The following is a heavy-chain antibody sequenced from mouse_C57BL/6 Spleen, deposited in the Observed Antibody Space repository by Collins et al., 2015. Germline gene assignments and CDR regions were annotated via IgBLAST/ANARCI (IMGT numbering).Heavy chain of an antibody. CDR1: GFTFSDYY. CDR3: ARQGGYGYDDGFAY. Sequence: EVRLVESGGGLVQPGGSLKLSCATSGFTFSDYYMYWVRQTPEKRLKWVAYISNGGGSTYYPDTVKGRFTISRDNAKNTLYLQMSRLKSEDTAMYYCARQGGYGYDDGFAYWGQGTLVTVSA. V-gene: IGHV5-12*02. D-gene: IGHD2-2*01. J-gene: IGHJ3*01. CDR2: ISNGGGST.